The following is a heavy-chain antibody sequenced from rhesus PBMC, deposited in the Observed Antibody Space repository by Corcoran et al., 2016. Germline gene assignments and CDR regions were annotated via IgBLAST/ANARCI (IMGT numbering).Heavy chain of an antibody. J-gene: IGHJ4*01. Sequence: QVTLKEFGPALVKPTPTLTLTCTFSWFSISTSGMGVGWIRLPPGKALEWLALICWDDDKYYSTSLKSRLTISKDTSKNQVVLTMTNMDPVDTATYYCARRTNYFDYWGQGVLVTVSS. V-gene: IGHV2-174*01. CDR1: WFSISTSGMG. CDR2: ICWDDDK. CDR3: ARRTNYFDY.